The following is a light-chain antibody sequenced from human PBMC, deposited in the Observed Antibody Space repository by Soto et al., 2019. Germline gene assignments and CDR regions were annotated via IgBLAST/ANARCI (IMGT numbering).Light chain of an antibody. J-gene: IGKJ3*01. V-gene: IGKV3-11*01. CDR1: QSVSSY. CDR2: DAS. CDR3: QQRSNWPPFT. Sequence: VLTQPATLSLSPGERATLSCRASQSVSSYLAWYQQKPGQAPRLLIYDASNRATGIPARFSGSGSGTDFTLTISSLEPEDFAVYYCQQRSNWPPFTFGPGTKVDIK.